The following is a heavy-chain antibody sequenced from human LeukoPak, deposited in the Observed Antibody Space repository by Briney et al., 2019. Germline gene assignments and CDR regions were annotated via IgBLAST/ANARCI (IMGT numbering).Heavy chain of an antibody. J-gene: IGHJ4*02. CDR3: ARVSVSIFGVVISIDY. CDR2: INPNSGGA. Sequence: VASVKVSCKASGYTFTGYYMHGVRQAPGQGLEWMGWINPNSGGANYAQKFQGRVTMTRDTSISTAYMELSRLRSDDTAVYYCARVSVSIFGVVISIDYWGQGTLVTVSS. D-gene: IGHD3-3*01. CDR1: GYTFTGYY. V-gene: IGHV1-2*02.